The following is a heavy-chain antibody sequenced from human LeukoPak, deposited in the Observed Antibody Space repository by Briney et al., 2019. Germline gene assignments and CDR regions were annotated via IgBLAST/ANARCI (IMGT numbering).Heavy chain of an antibody. CDR2: ISGSGGST. J-gene: IGHJ4*02. CDR1: GFTFNISA. V-gene: IGHV3-23*01. CDR3: ARSITMFRGLTDY. D-gene: IGHD3-10*01. Sequence: GGSLRLSCAASGFTFNISAMSWVRQAPGKGLECVSPISGSGGSTYYADSVKGRFTISRDNAKNSLYLQMNSLRAEDTAVYFCARSITMFRGLTDYWGQGTLVTVSS.